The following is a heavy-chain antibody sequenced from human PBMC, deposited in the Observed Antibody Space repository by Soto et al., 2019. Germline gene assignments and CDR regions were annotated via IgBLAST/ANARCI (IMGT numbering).Heavy chain of an antibody. CDR1: GYTFTSYG. Sequence: ASVKVSCKASGYTFTSYGISWVRQAPGQGLEWMGWISAYNGNTSYAQKLQGRVTMTTDTSTSTAYMELRSLRSDDTAVYYCARVIPMYYYDSRPLGYWGQGTLVTVSS. CDR2: ISAYNGNT. J-gene: IGHJ4*02. CDR3: ARVIPMYYYDSRPLGY. V-gene: IGHV1-18*04. D-gene: IGHD3-22*01.